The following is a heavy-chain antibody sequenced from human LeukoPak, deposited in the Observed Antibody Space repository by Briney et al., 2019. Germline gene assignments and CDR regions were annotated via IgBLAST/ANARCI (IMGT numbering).Heavy chain of an antibody. Sequence: GGSLRLSCAASEFAFSNYAMSWVRQAPGKGLEWVSGISASGSSTYSADSVKGRFTISRDNSKNTLYLQMNSLRAEDTAVYYCAKGTRGLSSDYWGQGTLVTVSS. CDR2: ISASGSST. CDR3: AKGTRGLSSDY. CDR1: EFAFSNYA. D-gene: IGHD3-10*01. V-gene: IGHV3-23*01. J-gene: IGHJ4*02.